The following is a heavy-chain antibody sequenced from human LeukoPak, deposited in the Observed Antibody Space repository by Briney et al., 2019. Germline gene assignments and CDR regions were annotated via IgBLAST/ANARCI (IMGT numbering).Heavy chain of an antibody. CDR2: ISSSGSTI. D-gene: IGHD3-22*01. V-gene: IGHV3-48*03. Sequence: GGSLRLSCAASGFTFSSYEMNWVRQAPGKGLEWVSYISSSGSTIYYADSVKGRFTISRDNAKNSLYLQMNSLRDEDTAVYYCARGGNIGYDYNAFDLWGQGAMVTVSS. CDR1: GFTFSSYE. J-gene: IGHJ3*01. CDR3: ARGGNIGYDYNAFDL.